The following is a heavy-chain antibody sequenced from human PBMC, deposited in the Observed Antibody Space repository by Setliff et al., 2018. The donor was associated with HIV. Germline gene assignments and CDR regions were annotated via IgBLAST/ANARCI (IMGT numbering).Heavy chain of an antibody. CDR2: IYYSEST. J-gene: IGHJ3*02. CDR3: AREDYDDQKSAFDI. CDR1: GGSISSYY. Sequence: SETLSLTCTVSGGSISSYYWSWIRQPPGKGLEWIGYIYYSESTNYNPSLKSRVTISVDTSKNQFSLKLNSVTAADTAVYYCAREDYDDQKSAFDIWGQGTMVTVSS. V-gene: IGHV4-59*01. D-gene: IGHD3-22*01.